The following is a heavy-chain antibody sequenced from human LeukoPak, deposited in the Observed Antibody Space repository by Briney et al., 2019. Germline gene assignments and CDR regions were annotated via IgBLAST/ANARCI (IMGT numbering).Heavy chain of an antibody. CDR1: GGTFSSYA. Sequence: SVKVSCKASGGTFSSYAISWVRQAPGQGLEWMGGIIPIFGTANYAQKFQGRVTITADGSTSTAYMELSSLRSEDTAVYYCARAQGYCSSTSCYTGMDVGGKGTTVTVSS. D-gene: IGHD2-2*02. J-gene: IGHJ6*04. CDR2: IIPIFGTA. CDR3: ARAQGYCSSTSCYTGMDV. V-gene: IGHV1-69*13.